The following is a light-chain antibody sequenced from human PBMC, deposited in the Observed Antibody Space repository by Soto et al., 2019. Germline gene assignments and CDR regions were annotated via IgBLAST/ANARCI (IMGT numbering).Light chain of an antibody. CDR1: QSVSGY. J-gene: IGKJ3*01. CDR2: DVS. V-gene: IGKV3-11*01. Sequence: IVLTQSPATPSLSPGETATLSCRASQSVSGYLAWYQQKPGQAPRLLIYDVSSRATGIPARFSGSGSGTDFTLTISGLEPEDVAVYYCQQRSLGTFGPGTKVDIK. CDR3: QQRSLGT.